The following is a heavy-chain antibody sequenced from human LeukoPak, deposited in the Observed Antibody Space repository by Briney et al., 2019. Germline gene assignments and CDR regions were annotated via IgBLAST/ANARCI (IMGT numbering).Heavy chain of an antibody. D-gene: IGHD1-1*01. CDR1: GLSFVTYA. J-gene: IGHJ4*02. Sequence: GGSLRLSCAASGLSFVTYAMIWVRRTPGKGLEWVSAISGGGDATYYTDFVKGRFTISRDNSQSTVYLRLNRLRAEDTAVYYCARLSGTFGTTSRIFDYWGQGVLVTVSS. CDR2: ISGGGDAT. V-gene: IGHV3-23*01. CDR3: ARLSGTFGTTSRIFDY.